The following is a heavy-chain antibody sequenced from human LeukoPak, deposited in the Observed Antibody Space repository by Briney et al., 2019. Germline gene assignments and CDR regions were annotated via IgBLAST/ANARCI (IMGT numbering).Heavy chain of an antibody. D-gene: IGHD1-26*01. CDR2: INPNSGGT. CDR3: AKDAVGGTYVRYFDY. CDR1: GYTFTGYY. J-gene: IGHJ4*02. V-gene: IGHV1-2*02. Sequence: GASVKVSCKASGYTFTGYYMHWVRQAPGQGLEWMGWINPNSGGTNYAQKFQGRVTMTRDTTISTAYMELSRLRSDDTAVYYCAKDAVGGTYVRYFDYWGQGALVTVSS.